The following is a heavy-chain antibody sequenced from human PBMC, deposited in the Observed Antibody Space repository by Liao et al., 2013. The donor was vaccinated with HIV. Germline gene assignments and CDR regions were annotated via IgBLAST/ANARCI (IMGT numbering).Heavy chain of an antibody. CDR2: IHYNGNT. J-gene: IGHJ6*03. V-gene: IGHV4-59*01. CDR1: GGSISSYH. D-gene: IGHD6-13*01. Sequence: QVQLQESGPGLVKPSQTLSLTCTVSGGSISSYHWSWIRQPPGKGLEWIGYIHYNGNTNCNPSLKSRVTISVDTSKNQFSLKLSFVTAADTAVYYCARGILGSSWDVYYYYYMDVWGKGTTVTVSS. CDR3: ARGILGSSWDVYYYYYMDV.